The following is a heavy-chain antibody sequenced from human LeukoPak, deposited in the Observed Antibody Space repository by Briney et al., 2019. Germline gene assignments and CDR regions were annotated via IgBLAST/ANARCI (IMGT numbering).Heavy chain of an antibody. D-gene: IGHD3-10*01. CDR1: GFTFSTYW. CDR3: ARGARDGSGNYLFNY. J-gene: IGHJ4*02. V-gene: IGHV3-74*01. CDR2: ISSDGRST. Sequence: PGGSLRLSCAASGFTFSTYWMHWVRQTPGKGLVWVSRISSDGRSTYYADSVMGRFTISRDNAKNTLYLQMNSLRAEDTGVYYCARGARDGSGNYLFNYWGQGTLVTVSS.